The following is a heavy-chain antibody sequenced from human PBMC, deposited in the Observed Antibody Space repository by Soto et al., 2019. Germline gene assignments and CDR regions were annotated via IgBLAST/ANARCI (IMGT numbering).Heavy chain of an antibody. CDR1: GFTFSSYA. CDR3: AKDQYYYDSTQPDY. CDR2: ISGSGGST. J-gene: IGHJ4*02. D-gene: IGHD3-22*01. V-gene: IGHV3-23*01. Sequence: GGSLRLSCAASGFTFSSYAMSWVRQAPGKGLEWVSAISGSGGSTYYADSVKGRFTISRDNSKNTLYLQMNSLRAEDTAVYYCAKDQYYYDSTQPDYWGQGTLVTVSS.